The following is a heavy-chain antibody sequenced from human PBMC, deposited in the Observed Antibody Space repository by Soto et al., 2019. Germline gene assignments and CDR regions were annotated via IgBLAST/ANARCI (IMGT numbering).Heavy chain of an antibody. Sequence: SETLSLTCAVSGGSLSSGGSSWSWLRQPPGKGLEWIGYIYHSGSTYYNPSLKSRVTISVDRSKNQFSLKLSSVTAADTAVYYCARAGDSSGPVALGYWGQGTLVTVS. CDR3: ARAGDSSGPVALGY. CDR2: IYHSGST. D-gene: IGHD6-19*01. V-gene: IGHV4-30-2*01. CDR1: GGSLSSGGSS. J-gene: IGHJ4*02.